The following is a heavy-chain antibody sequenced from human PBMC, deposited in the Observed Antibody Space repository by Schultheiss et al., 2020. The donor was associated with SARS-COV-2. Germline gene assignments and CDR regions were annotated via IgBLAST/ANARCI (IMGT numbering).Heavy chain of an antibody. V-gene: IGHV3-23*01. Sequence: GGSLRLSCAASGFTFSSYGMHWVRQAPGKGLEWVSAISGSGGSTYYADSVKGRFTISRDNSKNTLYLQMNSLRAEDTAVYYCAREPYCGGDCSYFDYWGQGTLVTVSS. CDR3: AREPYCGGDCSYFDY. CDR2: ISGSGGST. D-gene: IGHD2-21*02. J-gene: IGHJ4*02. CDR1: GFTFSSYG.